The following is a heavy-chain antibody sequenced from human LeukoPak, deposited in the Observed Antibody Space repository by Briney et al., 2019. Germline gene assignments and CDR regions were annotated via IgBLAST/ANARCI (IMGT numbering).Heavy chain of an antibody. CDR1: GGSISSYY. CDR2: IYYSGST. J-gene: IGHJ6*03. CDR3: ARYRGCSGGSCYSPSHYYYMDV. V-gene: IGHV4-59*01. Sequence: SETLSLTCTVSGGSISSYYWSWIRQPPGKGLEWIGYIYYSGSTNYNPSLKSRVTISVDTSKNQFSLKLSSVTAADTAVYYCARYRGCSGGSCYSPSHYYYMDVWGKGTTVTVSS. D-gene: IGHD2-15*01.